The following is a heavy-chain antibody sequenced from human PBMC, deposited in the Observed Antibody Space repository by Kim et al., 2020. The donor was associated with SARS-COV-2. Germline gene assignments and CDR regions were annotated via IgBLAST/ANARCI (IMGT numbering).Heavy chain of an antibody. D-gene: IGHD6-13*01. J-gene: IGHJ5*02. CDR2: ISGSGGST. CDR3: AKDPRYSSSWYPAGWFDP. V-gene: IGHV3-23*01. Sequence: GGSLRLSCAASGFTFSSYAMSWVRQAPGKGLEWVSAISGSGGSTYYADSVKGRFTISRDNSKNTLYLQMNSLRAEDTAVYYCAKDPRYSSSWYPAGWFDPWGQGTLVTVSS. CDR1: GFTFSSYA.